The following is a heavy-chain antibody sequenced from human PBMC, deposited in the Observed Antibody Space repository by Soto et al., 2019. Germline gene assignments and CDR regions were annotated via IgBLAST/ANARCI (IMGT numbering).Heavy chain of an antibody. CDR2: IIPILGIA. V-gene: IGHV1-69*04. Sequence: SVKVSCKASGGTFSSYTISWVRQAPGQGLEWMGRIIPILGIANYAQKFQGRVTITADKSTSTAYMELSSLRSEDTAVYYCARDRWEYCSGGSCPTPYWGQGTLVTVSS. CDR3: ARDRWEYCSGGSCPTPY. CDR1: GGTFSSYT. D-gene: IGHD2-15*01. J-gene: IGHJ4*02.